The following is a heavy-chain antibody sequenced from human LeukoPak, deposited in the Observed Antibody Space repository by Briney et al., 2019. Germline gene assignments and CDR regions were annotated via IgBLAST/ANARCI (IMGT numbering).Heavy chain of an antibody. Sequence: ASVKVSCKASGYTFTGYYMHWVRQAPGQGLEWMGWINPNSGGTNYAQKFQGRVTMTRDTSISTAYMELSRLRSDDTAVYYCARSRAYDYVWGSYLGYYFDYWGQGTLVTVSS. V-gene: IGHV1-2*02. J-gene: IGHJ4*02. D-gene: IGHD3-16*02. CDR3: ARSRAYDYVWGSYLGYYFDY. CDR2: INPNSGGT. CDR1: GYTFTGYY.